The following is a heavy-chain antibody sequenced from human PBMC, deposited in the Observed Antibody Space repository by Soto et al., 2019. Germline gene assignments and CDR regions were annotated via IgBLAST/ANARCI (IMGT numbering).Heavy chain of an antibody. Sequence: QVQLVQSGAEVKKPGASVKVSCKASGYTFTSYGISWVREAPGQGLEWMGWISAYNGNTNYAQKLQGRVTMTTDTSTSTAYVELRSLRSDDTAVYYCAYIGGSYYGVYYGMDVWGQGTTVTVSS. J-gene: IGHJ6*02. D-gene: IGHD1-26*01. V-gene: IGHV1-18*01. CDR1: GYTFTSYG. CDR3: AYIGGSYYGVYYGMDV. CDR2: ISAYNGNT.